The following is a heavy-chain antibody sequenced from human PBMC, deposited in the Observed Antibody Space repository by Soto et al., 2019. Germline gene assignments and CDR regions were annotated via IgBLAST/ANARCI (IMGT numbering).Heavy chain of an antibody. CDR3: ARVIRDSSGYFDY. CDR1: GGSISSSSYY. V-gene: IGHV4-39*01. J-gene: IGHJ4*02. Sequence: SETLSLTCTVSGGSISSSSYYWGWIRQPPGKGLEWIGSIYYSGSTYYNPSLKSRVTISVDTSKNQFSLKLSSVTAADTAVYYCARVIRDSSGYFDYWGQGTLVTVSS. CDR2: IYYSGST. D-gene: IGHD3-22*01.